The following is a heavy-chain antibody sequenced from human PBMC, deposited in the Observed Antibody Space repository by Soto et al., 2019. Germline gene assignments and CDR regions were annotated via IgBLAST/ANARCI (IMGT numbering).Heavy chain of an antibody. J-gene: IGHJ3*01. CDR3: SQGGQYDYIWGSYFDAFDV. V-gene: IGHV3-23*01. CDR2: ISGSGETI. CDR1: AFSFSSYA. D-gene: IGHD3-16*01. Sequence: VGSLRLSCACSAFSFSSYAISWVRQSPGKGLEWVSTISGSGETIYYVDSVKGRFTISRDNSRKTVYLQMNSLRAEDTASYFCSQGGQYDYIWGSYFDAFDVWGQGTMVTVSS.